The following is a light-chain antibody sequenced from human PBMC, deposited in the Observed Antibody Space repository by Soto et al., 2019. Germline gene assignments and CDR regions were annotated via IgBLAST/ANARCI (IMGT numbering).Light chain of an antibody. CDR3: QQYNSYSWT. J-gene: IGKJ1*01. CDR2: DAS. Sequence: DIQMTQSPSTLSASVGDRVTITCRASQSISSWLAWYQQKLGRAPRLLIYDASSLESSVQSRFSGSGYGTEFTLTISSLQPDDFATYYCQQYNSYSWTFGQGTKVDI. V-gene: IGKV1-5*01. CDR1: QSISSW.